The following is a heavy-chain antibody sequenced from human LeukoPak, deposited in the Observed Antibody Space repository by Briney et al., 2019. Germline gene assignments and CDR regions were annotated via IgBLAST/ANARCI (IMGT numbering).Heavy chain of an antibody. CDR1: GFTFSSYE. J-gene: IGHJ4*02. D-gene: IGHD5-18*01. V-gene: IGHV3-48*03. Sequence: GGSLRLSCAASGFTFSSYEMNWVRQAPGKGLEWVSYISSSAGTTYYADPVKGRFTISRDNAKNSLYLQMNSLRAEDTAVYFCARQQQQLWYDWGQGTLVTVSS. CDR2: ISSSAGTT. CDR3: ARQQQQLWYD.